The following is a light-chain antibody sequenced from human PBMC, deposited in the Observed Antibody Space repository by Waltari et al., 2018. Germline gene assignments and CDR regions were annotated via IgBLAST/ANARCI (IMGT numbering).Light chain of an antibody. J-gene: IGKJ1*01. CDR3: LQYYNFSWT. CDR2: TAS. Sequence: AIQMTQSPSSLSASVGDRVTITCRTSQVITNDFAWYQQQPWNAPKLLLYTASTLQSGVPSRFSGSGSGTDFSLTISSLQPEDFATYYCLQYYNFSWTFGQGTKVEIK. CDR1: QVITND. V-gene: IGKV1-6*01.